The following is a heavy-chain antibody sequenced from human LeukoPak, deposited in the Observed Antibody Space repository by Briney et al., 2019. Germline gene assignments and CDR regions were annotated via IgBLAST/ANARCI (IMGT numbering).Heavy chain of an antibody. D-gene: IGHD5-24*01. Sequence: SETLPLTCTVSGGSISSNFWSWIRQPPGKGLEYIGYIYNSGTTNYNPSLKSRVTISVDTSKNQLSLKLSSVTAADTAVYYCAKSFSETERATITAYWGQGTLVTVSS. J-gene: IGHJ4*02. CDR1: GGSISSNF. CDR3: AKSFSETERATITAY. V-gene: IGHV4-59*01. CDR2: IYNSGTT.